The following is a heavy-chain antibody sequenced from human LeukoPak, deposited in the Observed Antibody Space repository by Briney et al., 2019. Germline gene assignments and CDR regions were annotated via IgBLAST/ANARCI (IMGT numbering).Heavy chain of an antibody. V-gene: IGHV4-39*01. CDR3: ARHRGSPYSGSLYYFDY. D-gene: IGHD1-26*01. CDR1: GDSISSSTYY. CDR2: LYFTGST. J-gene: IGHJ4*02. Sequence: PSGTVSLTCTVSGDSISSSTYYWGWLRQPPGVGLEWVRSLYFTGSTYYNPSLKSRVTISVDTSKNQFSLRLRSVTADTAVYYCARHRGSPYSGSLYYFDYWGQGTLVTVSS.